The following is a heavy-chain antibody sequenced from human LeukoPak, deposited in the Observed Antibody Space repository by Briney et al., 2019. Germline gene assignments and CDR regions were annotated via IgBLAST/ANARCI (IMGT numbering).Heavy chain of an antibody. CDR3: ARDTDYGLIDY. V-gene: IGHV4-30-4*07. CDR2: IYYSGST. J-gene: IGHJ4*02. D-gene: IGHD4/OR15-4a*01. CDR1: GGSISSGGYS. Sequence: SETLSLTCAVSGGSISSGGYSWSWIRQPPGKGLEWIGYIYYSGSTYYNPSLKSRVTISVDTSKNQFSLKLSSVTAADTAVYYCARDTDYGLIDYWGQGTLVTVSS.